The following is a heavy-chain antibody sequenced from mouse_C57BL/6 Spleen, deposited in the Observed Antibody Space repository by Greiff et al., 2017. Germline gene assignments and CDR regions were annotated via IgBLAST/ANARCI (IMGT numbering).Heavy chain of an antibody. Sequence: EVHLVESGGDLVKPGGSLKLSCAASGFTFSSYGMSWVRQTPDKRLEWVATISSGGSYTYYPDSVKGRFTISRDNAKNTLYLQMSSLKSEDTAMYYCARHGVGRDYFDYWGQGTTLTVSS. CDR1: GFTFSSYG. D-gene: IGHD4-1*01. J-gene: IGHJ2*01. V-gene: IGHV5-6*01. CDR3: ARHGVGRDYFDY. CDR2: ISSGGSYT.